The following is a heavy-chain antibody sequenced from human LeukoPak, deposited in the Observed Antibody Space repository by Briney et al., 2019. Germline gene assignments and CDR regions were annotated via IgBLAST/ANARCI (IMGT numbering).Heavy chain of an antibody. Sequence: GGSLRLSCAVSGLAFSNLWMTWVRQAPGKGPEWVSSISSSSSYIYYADSVKGRFTISRDNAKNSLYLQMNSLRAEDTAVYYCAKDRRYCSGGSCYSGLYPFAVDAFDIWGQGTMVTVSS. CDR1: GLAFSNLW. D-gene: IGHD2-15*01. CDR3: AKDRRYCSGGSCYSGLYPFAVDAFDI. J-gene: IGHJ3*02. CDR2: ISSSSSYI. V-gene: IGHV3-21*01.